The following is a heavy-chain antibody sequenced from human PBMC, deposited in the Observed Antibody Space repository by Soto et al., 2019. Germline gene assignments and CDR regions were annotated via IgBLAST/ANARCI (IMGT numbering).Heavy chain of an antibody. CDR2: INRSGST. CDR1: GESFSGNY. Sequence: QVQLQQWGAGLLEPSDTLSLTCAVYGESFSGNYWSWIRQSPGKGLEWIGEINRSGSTNYSPSLKSRVIISVDTSKKQFSLKLSSVTAADTAVHYCGTRLVWFGEPVYYYGMDAWGQGTTVTVSS. D-gene: IGHD3-10*01. J-gene: IGHJ6*02. V-gene: IGHV4-34*01. CDR3: GTRLVWFGEPVYYYGMDA.